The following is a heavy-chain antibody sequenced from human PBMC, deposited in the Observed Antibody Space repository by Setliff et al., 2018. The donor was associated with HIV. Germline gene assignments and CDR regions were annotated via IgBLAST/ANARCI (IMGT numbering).Heavy chain of an antibody. CDR3: AQITVMGY. CDR2: IKQDGSER. J-gene: IGHJ4*02. D-gene: IGHD4-4*01. Sequence: GGSLRLSCVASGITFSSHWMSWVRQAPGKGLEWVANIKQDGSERSYVDSVKGRFTISRDNAKNSLYLQMNSLRAEDTAVYYCAQITVMGYWGQGTLVTVSS. V-gene: IGHV3-7*01. CDR1: GITFSSHW.